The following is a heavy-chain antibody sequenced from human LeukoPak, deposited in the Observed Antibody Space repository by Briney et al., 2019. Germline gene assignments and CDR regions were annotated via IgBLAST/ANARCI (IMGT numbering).Heavy chain of an antibody. CDR2: MSDGGDIT. V-gene: IGHV3-23*01. J-gene: IGHJ4*02. Sequence: PGGSLRLSCAASGFTFTSYAMSWVRQAPAKGLEWVSGMSDGGDITSYADSVKGRVTISRDNARNSLFLQMNSLRDEDTAVYYCARDPHSLDYWGPGTLVTVSS. CDR3: ARDPHSLDY. CDR1: GFTFTSYA.